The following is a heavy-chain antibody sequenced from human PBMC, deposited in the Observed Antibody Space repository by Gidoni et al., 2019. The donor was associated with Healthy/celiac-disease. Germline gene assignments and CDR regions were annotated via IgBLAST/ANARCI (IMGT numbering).Heavy chain of an antibody. V-gene: IGHV3-33*01. J-gene: IGHJ6*02. CDR1: GFTFSSYG. D-gene: IGHD3-3*01. Sequence: QVQLVESGGGVVQPGRSLRLSCAASGFTFSSYGMHWVRQAPGKGLEWVAVIWYDGSNKYYADSVKGRFTISRDNSKNTLYLQMNSLRAEDTAVYYCARDVYYDFWSGYYTPRDYYYGMDVWGQGTTVTVSS. CDR3: ARDVYYDFWSGYYTPRDYYYGMDV. CDR2: IWYDGSNK.